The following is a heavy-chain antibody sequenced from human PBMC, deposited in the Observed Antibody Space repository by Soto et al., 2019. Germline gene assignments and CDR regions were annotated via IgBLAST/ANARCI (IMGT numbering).Heavy chain of an antibody. V-gene: IGHV3-23*01. D-gene: IGHD1-1*01. CDR1: GFSFSTYG. Sequence: EVQLLESGGGLVQPGGSLRLSCAVSGFSFSTYGVTWVRQAPGKGLEWVSGVSGGSGVTHYADSVKGRFTITGDNSKNTVYLHMNNLRVEDTAGYYCAKWNGYGDYWGQGTLVTVSS. CDR3: AKWNGYGDY. CDR2: VSGGSGVT. J-gene: IGHJ4*02.